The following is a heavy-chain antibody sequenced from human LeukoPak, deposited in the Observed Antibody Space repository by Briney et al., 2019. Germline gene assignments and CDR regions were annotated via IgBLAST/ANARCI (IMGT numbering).Heavy chain of an antibody. CDR3: AKGLGVGALAQFDY. Sequence: GGSLRLSCAASGFTFSNYIMSWVRQAPGKGLEWVSVISGSGGTTYYADSVKGRFTISRDNSKNTLYLQMNTLRVEDTAVYYCAKGLGVGALAQFDYWGQRTLVTVSS. CDR1: GFTFSNYI. V-gene: IGHV3-23*01. D-gene: IGHD1-26*01. J-gene: IGHJ4*02. CDR2: ISGSGGTT.